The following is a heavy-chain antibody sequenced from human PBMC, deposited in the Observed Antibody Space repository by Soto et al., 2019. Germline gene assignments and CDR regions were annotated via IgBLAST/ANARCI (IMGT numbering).Heavy chain of an antibody. CDR3: AREDSSSTSCYAFDI. CDR2: ISSSSSYI. CDR1: GFTFSSYS. V-gene: IGHV3-21*01. J-gene: IGHJ3*02. D-gene: IGHD2-2*01. Sequence: GGSLRLSCAASGFTFSSYSMNWVRQAPGKGLEWVSSISSSSSYIYYADSVKGRFTISRDNAKNSLYLQMNSLRAEDTAVYYCAREDSSSTSCYAFDIWGPGTMVTVSS.